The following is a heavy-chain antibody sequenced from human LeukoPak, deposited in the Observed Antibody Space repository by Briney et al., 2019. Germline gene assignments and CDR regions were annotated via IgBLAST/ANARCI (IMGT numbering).Heavy chain of an antibody. J-gene: IGHJ4*02. CDR3: GRVDYSGNYWIDY. Sequence: GESLKISCKGSGYIFTAYWVGWVRQMPGKGLEWMGIIYPGDSDTRYSPSFEGHVTISADMSISTAYLQWSSLKASDTAMYYCGRVDYSGNYWIDYWGQGTLVTVSS. CDR1: GYIFTAYW. D-gene: IGHD5-12*01. CDR2: IYPGDSDT. V-gene: IGHV5-51*01.